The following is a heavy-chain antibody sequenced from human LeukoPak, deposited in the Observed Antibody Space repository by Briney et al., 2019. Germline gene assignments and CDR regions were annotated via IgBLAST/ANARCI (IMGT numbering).Heavy chain of an antibody. J-gene: IGHJ4*02. D-gene: IGHD4-23*01. CDR1: GGSFSGYY. V-gene: IGHV4-34*01. CDR3: ASLYQDYGGGY. CDR2: INHSGST. Sequence: SETLSLTCAVYGGSFSGYYWSWIRQPPGKGLEWIGEINHSGSTNYNPSLKSRVTISVDTSKNQFSLKLSSVTAADTAVYYCASLYQDYGGGYWGQGTPVTVSS.